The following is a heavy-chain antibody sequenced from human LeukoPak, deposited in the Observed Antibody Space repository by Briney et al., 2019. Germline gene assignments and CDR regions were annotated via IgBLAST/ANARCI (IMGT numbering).Heavy chain of an antibody. Sequence: PGGSLRLXCAASGFTFSSYSMNWVRQAPGKGLEWVSSISSSSSYIYYADSVKGRFTISRDNAKNSLYLQMNSLRAEDTAVYYCAREDYSNKYYYYYMDVWGKGTTVTVSS. V-gene: IGHV3-21*01. CDR1: GFTFSSYS. D-gene: IGHD4-11*01. J-gene: IGHJ6*03. CDR3: AREDYSNKYYYYYMDV. CDR2: ISSSSSYI.